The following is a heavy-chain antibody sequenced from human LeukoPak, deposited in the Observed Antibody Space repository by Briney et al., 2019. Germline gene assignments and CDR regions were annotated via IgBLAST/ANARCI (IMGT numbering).Heavy chain of an antibody. CDR3: AREDFRYMDV. CDR1: GGSISNYY. Sequence: SETLSLTCTVSGGSISNYYWSWIRQPPGKGLEWIGFIYYSGSTNYNPSLKSRVTISVDTSKNQFSLKLSSVTAADTAVYYCAREDFRYMDVWGKGTTVTVSS. CDR2: IYYSGST. V-gene: IGHV4-59*12. D-gene: IGHD2/OR15-2a*01. J-gene: IGHJ6*03.